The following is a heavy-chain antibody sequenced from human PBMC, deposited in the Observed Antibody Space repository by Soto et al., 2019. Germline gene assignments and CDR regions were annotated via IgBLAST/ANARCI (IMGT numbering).Heavy chain of an antibody. CDR3: ARGRYGDY. Sequence: QVHLVQSGAEVKKPGASVKVSCKGSGYAFTTYGITWVRQAPGQGLEWMGCISAHNGNTNYAQKLQGRVTVTRDTSTSTAYMELRSLRVDDTAVYYCARGRYGDYWGQGALVTVSS. D-gene: IGHD1-1*01. J-gene: IGHJ4*02. CDR2: ISAHNGNT. CDR1: GYAFTTYG. V-gene: IGHV1-18*01.